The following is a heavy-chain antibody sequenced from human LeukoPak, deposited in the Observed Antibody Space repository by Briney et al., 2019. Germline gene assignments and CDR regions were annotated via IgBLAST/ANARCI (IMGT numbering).Heavy chain of an antibody. CDR2: INPSGGST. Sequence: ASVKVSCKASGYTFTSYYMHWVRQAPGQGLEWMGIINPSGGSTSYAQKFQGRVTMTRDTSTSTVYMELSSLRSEDTAVYYCARARLDCSGGSCYPAPSYYYYMYVWGKGTTVTVSS. D-gene: IGHD2-15*01. V-gene: IGHV1-46*01. CDR3: ARARLDCSGGSCYPAPSYYYYMYV. CDR1: GYTFTSYY. J-gene: IGHJ6*03.